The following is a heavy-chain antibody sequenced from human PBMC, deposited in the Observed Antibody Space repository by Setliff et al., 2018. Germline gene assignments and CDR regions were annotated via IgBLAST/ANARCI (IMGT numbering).Heavy chain of an antibody. CDR3: ARGLSRGGY. J-gene: IGHJ4*02. CDR2: IVPILATT. Sequence: SVKVSCKASGGPFDRYALSWVRQAPGQGLEWLGGIVPILATTNYAQKFQDRVTITADISAGTTYMELSSLRSDDTAVYYCARGLSRGGYWGQGTLVTVSS. CDR1: GGPFDRYA. V-gene: IGHV1-69*10. D-gene: IGHD3-10*01.